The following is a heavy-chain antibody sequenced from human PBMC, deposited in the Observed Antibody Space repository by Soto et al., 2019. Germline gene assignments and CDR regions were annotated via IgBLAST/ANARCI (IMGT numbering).Heavy chain of an antibody. D-gene: IGHD1-26*01. Sequence: QVQLVQSGAEVKKPGSSVKVSCKASGGTFSTYGITWVRQASGQGLEWMGGIIPISGTINFAQKFKGRLTITPDESTSTVYMNLRSLTSEATAVYYCASRERVDAFDVWGQGTMVTVSS. CDR3: ASRERVDAFDV. CDR1: GGTFSTYG. J-gene: IGHJ3*01. CDR2: IIPISGTI. V-gene: IGHV1-69*01.